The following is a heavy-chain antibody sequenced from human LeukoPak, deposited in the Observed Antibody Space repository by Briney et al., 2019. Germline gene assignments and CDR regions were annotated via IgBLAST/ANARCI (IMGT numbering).Heavy chain of an antibody. CDR2: ISGGGNHI. V-gene: IGHV3-48*03. CDR3: ARGVVRGVIIPAFDY. Sequence: GGSLRLSCATSGFTFSNYEMNWVRQAPGKGLEWLSYISGGGNHIYYADSVKGRFTISRDSAKNSLYLQMNSLRAEDTAVYYCARGVVRGVIIPAFDYWGQGTLVTVSS. D-gene: IGHD3-10*01. CDR1: GFTFSNYE. J-gene: IGHJ4*02.